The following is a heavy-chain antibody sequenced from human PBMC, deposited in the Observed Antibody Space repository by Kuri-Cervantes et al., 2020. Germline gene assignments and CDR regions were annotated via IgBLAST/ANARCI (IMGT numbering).Heavy chain of an antibody. CDR1: GFTFSDYG. D-gene: IGHD4-11*01. V-gene: IGHV3-30*02. J-gene: IGHJ4*02. Sequence: GGSLRLSCVASGFTFSDYGMHWVRQAPGKGLEWVAFIRNGGSNRYYADSVKGRFTISRDNSKNTLYLQMNSLRGEDTAVYYCAREDYSSFDYWGQGTLVTVSS. CDR2: IRNGGSNR. CDR3: AREDYSSFDY.